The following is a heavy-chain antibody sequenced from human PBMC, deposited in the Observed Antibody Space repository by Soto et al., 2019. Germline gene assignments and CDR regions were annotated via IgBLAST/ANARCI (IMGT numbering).Heavy chain of an antibody. D-gene: IGHD3-22*01. J-gene: IGHJ3*02. V-gene: IGHV1-18*01. CDR2: VSPYNGHT. CDR1: GYSFTSYG. Sequence: ASVKVSCKVSGYSFTSYGISWVRRAPGQGLEWMGWVSPYNGHTQFAQRFQGRVTMTTDTSTKTAYMELRNLRSDDTAVYYCARDRWEYYDSSEPHAFDIWGQGTMVTVSS. CDR3: ARDRWEYYDSSEPHAFDI.